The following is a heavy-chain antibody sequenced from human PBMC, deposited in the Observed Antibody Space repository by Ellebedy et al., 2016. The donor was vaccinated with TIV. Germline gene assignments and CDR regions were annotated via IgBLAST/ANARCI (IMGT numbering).Heavy chain of an antibody. V-gene: IGHV4-4*07. CDR2: MHTTGSF. Sequence: GSLRLSCDVSGASITSYYWSWIRQPAGKGLEWIGRMHTTGSFNYNPSLKSRVTISVDTPGSQISLKLSSVTAADTAVYYCTRDFLIGATVYEFYGMDVWGQGTTVTVSS. D-gene: IGHD3-3*01. J-gene: IGHJ6*02. CDR3: TRDFLIGATVYEFYGMDV. CDR1: GASITSYY.